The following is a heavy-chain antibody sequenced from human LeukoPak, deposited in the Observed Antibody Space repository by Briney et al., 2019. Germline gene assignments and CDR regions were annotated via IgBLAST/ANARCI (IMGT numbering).Heavy chain of an antibody. CDR2: ISGGGDIT. CDR1: GFNFANHA. J-gene: IGHJ4*02. CDR3: VREDTPATANY. Sequence: GGSLRLSCAASGFNFANHAMSWVRQTPGKGLEWVSAISGGGDITYYTDSVTGRFTISRDNSKDTLFLQMHSLRPGDTAVYYCVREDTPATANYWGQGTLVTISS. D-gene: IGHD2-21*02. V-gene: IGHV3-23*01.